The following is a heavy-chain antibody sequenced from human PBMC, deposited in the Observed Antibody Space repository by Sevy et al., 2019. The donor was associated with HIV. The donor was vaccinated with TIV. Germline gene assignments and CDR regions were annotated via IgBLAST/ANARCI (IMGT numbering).Heavy chain of an antibody. V-gene: IGHV3-23*01. D-gene: IGHD2-2*01. CDR2: FSFGCGKI. CDR1: EFTFSNYA. CDR3: AREGCSKPHDY. J-gene: IGHJ4*02. Sequence: GGSLRLSCAASEFTFSNYAMSWVRQAPGKGLEWVSTFSFGCGKINYADSVKGRFTISRDNSKNTLYLQMNSLRAEDTALYYCAREGCSKPHDYWGQGTLVTVS.